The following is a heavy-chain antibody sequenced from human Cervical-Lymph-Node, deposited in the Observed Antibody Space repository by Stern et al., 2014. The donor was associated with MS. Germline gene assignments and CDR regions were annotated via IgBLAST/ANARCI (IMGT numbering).Heavy chain of an antibody. Sequence: QLVQSGGGVVQPGRSLRLSCAASGFTFGYYGMHWVRQAPGKGLEWVAFISFHGSTEYYVESVKGRFAISRDNSQNTLFLHMNSLRPEDTAVYYCAKRGYSNGNYYFDYWGQGALITVSS. J-gene: IGHJ4*02. CDR2: ISFHGSTE. D-gene: IGHD2-15*01. CDR1: GFTFGYYG. CDR3: AKRGYSNGNYYFDY. V-gene: IGHV3-30*18.